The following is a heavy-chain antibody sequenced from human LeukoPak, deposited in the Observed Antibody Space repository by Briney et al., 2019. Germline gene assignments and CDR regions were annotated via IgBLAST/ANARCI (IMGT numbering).Heavy chain of an antibody. D-gene: IGHD3-22*01. J-gene: IGHJ5*02. V-gene: IGHV4-4*07. CDR3: ARGQYYYDSSGYLNWFDP. CDR1: GGSISSYY. CDR2: IYTSGST. Sequence: SETLSLTCTVSGGSISSYYWSWIRQPAGKGLEWIGRIYTSGSTNYNPSLKSRVTMSVDTSKNQFSLKLSSVTTADTAVYYCARGQYYYDSSGYLNWFDPWGQGTLVTVSS.